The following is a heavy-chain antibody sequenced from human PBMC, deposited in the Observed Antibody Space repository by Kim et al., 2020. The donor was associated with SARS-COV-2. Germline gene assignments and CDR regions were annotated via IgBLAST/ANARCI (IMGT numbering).Heavy chain of an antibody. D-gene: IGHD2-15*01. Sequence: SETLSLTCTVSGGSISSGDYYWSWIRQPPGKGLEWIGYIYYSGSTYYNPSLKSRVTISVDTSKNQFSLKLSSVTAADTAVYYCARAVGYCSGGSCYSGGEVDNWFDPWGQGTLVTVSS. J-gene: IGHJ5*02. CDR1: GGSISSGDYY. CDR2: IYYSGST. V-gene: IGHV4-30-4*01. CDR3: ARAVGYCSGGSCYSGGEVDNWFDP.